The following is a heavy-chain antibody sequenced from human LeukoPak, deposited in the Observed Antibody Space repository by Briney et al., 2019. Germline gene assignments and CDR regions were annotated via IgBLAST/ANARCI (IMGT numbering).Heavy chain of an antibody. V-gene: IGHV4-34*01. D-gene: IGHD1-26*01. J-gene: IGHJ4*02. CDR2: INHRGII. CDR1: GFTFSSYS. CDR3: ARGELGPRLSL. Sequence: GSLRLSCAASGFTFSSYSMNWIRQPPGKGLEWIGEINHRGIINYNPSLKSRVTTSVDTSNSQFSLTLNSVTAADTAVYYCARGELGPRLSLWGQGTLVTVSS.